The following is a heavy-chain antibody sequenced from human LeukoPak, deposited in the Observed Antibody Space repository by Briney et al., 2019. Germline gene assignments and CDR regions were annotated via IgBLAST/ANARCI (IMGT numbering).Heavy chain of an antibody. CDR3: ADTAMVTDY. V-gene: IGHV3-30-3*01. CDR1: GFTFSSYA. CDR2: ISYDGSNK. Sequence: PGGSLRLSCAASGFTFSSYAMHWVRQAPGKGLEWGAVISYDGSNKYYADSVKGRFTISRDNSKNTLYLQMNSLRAEDTAVYYCADTAMVTDYWGQGTLVTVSS. D-gene: IGHD5-18*01. J-gene: IGHJ4*02.